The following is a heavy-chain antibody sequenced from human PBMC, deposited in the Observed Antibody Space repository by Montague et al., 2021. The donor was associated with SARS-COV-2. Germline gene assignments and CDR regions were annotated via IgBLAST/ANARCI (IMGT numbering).Heavy chain of an antibody. V-gene: IGHV1-24*01. Sequence: SGKVSCKVSGYTLTELSMHWLRQAPGKGLEWMGGFDPEDGETIYAQKFQGRVTMTEDTSTDTAYMELSSLRSEDTAVYYCASTPLRDPIVVVPAAILRYYYYGMDVWGQGTTVTVSS. J-gene: IGHJ6*02. CDR3: ASTPLRDPIVVVPAAILRYYYYGMDV. CDR2: FDPEDGET. CDR1: GYTLTELS. D-gene: IGHD2-2*01.